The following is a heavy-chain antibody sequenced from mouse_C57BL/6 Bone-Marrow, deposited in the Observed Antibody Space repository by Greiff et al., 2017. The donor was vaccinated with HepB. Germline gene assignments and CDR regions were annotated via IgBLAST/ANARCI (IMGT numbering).Heavy chain of an antibody. CDR1: GFSLPSYG. CDR2: IWRGGST. J-gene: IGHJ1*03. D-gene: IGHD1-1*01. CDR3: AKVPFYYGSSYWYFDV. Sequence: VQLQESGPGLVQPSQSLSITCTVSGFSLPSYGVHWVRQSPGKGLEWLGEIWRGGSTDYNAAFMSRLSITKDNSKSQVFFKMNSLQADDTAIYYCAKVPFYYGSSYWYFDVWGTGTTVTVSS. V-gene: IGHV2-5*01.